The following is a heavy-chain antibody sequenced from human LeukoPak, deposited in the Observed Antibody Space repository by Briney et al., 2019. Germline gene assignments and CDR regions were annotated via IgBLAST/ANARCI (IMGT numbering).Heavy chain of an antibody. Sequence: SETLSLTCTVSGGSISSYYWSWIRQPPGKGLEWIGYIYYSGSTNYNPSLKSRVTISVDTSKNQFSLKLSSVTAADTAVYYCARVTEDGYNGKDAFDIWGQGTMVTVSS. V-gene: IGHV4-59*01. CDR2: IYYSGST. D-gene: IGHD5-24*01. CDR3: ARVTEDGYNGKDAFDI. CDR1: GGSISSYY. J-gene: IGHJ3*02.